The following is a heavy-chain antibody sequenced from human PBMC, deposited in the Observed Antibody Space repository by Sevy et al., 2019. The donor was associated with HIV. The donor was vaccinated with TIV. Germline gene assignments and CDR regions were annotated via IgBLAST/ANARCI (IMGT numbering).Heavy chain of an antibody. J-gene: IGHJ6*02. D-gene: IGHD3-3*01. Sequence: ASVKVSCKASGYAFTGYYIHWVRQAPGQGLEWMGRINPISGGTDDSQKFKGRVTMTRDTSISTAYMDVSRLTSDDTAVYYCARAPTDFWTGGMAVWGQGTVVTVSS. CDR3: ARAPTDFWTGGMAV. V-gene: IGHV1-2*06. CDR1: GYAFTGYY. CDR2: INPISGGT.